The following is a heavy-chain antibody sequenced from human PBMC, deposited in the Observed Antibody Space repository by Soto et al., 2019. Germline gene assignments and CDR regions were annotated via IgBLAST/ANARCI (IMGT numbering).Heavy chain of an antibody. D-gene: IGHD5-18*01. J-gene: IGHJ6*02. V-gene: IGHV1-18*01. Sequence: QVQLVQSGAEVKKPGASVKVSCKASGYTFTSYCISWVRQAPGQGLEWMGWISAYNGNTNYAQKLQGRVTMTTHTSTSTAYMELRSLRSDDTAVYYCARVKYSPPSYYCYGMDVWGQATTVTVSS. CDR1: GYTFTSYC. CDR2: ISAYNGNT. CDR3: ARVKYSPPSYYCYGMDV.